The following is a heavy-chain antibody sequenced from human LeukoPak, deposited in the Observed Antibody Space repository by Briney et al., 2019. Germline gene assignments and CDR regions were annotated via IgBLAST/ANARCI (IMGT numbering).Heavy chain of an antibody. CDR1: GGSISSSSYY. Sequence: KPSETLSLTCTVSGGSISSSSYYWGWIRQPPGKGLEWIGSIYYSGSTYYNPSLKSRVTISVDTSKNQFSLKLSSVTAADTAVCYCATSPELESPADYWGQGTLVTVSS. J-gene: IGHJ4*02. CDR2: IYYSGST. D-gene: IGHD1-1*01. V-gene: IGHV4-39*01. CDR3: ATSPELESPADY.